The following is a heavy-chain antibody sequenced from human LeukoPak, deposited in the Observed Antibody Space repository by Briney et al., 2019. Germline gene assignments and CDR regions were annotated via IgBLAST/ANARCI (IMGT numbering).Heavy chain of an antibody. Sequence: GGSPSLSCAASGFTFSSAAMTWVRQAPGKGLEWVSTITGSDDRTYYGDSVKGRFTISRDYSKNRLHLQMNSLRVEDTAIYYCAKGPQLNSGYHPNYWGQGILVTVSS. V-gene: IGHV3-23*01. CDR3: AKGPQLNSGYHPNY. D-gene: IGHD3-22*01. CDR2: ITGSDDRT. J-gene: IGHJ4*02. CDR1: GFTFSSAA.